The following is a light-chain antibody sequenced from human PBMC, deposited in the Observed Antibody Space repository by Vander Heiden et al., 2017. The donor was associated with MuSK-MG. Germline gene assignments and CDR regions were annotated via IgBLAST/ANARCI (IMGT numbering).Light chain of an antibody. CDR2: AAS. CDR3: QQSYSNPPNST. Sequence: DIQMTQSPSSLSASVGDRVTITCRASQSISSYLNWYQQKPGKAPKLLIYAASSLQSGVPSRFSGSGSGTDFTLTISSLQPEDFATYYCQQSYSNPPNSTFGQGTKVEIK. V-gene: IGKV1-39*01. J-gene: IGKJ1*01. CDR1: QSISSY.